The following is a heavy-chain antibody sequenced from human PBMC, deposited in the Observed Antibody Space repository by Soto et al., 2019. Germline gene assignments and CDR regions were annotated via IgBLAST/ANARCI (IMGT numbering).Heavy chain of an antibody. CDR1: GYSFTNYA. D-gene: IGHD2-21*01. CDR3: ARDDWRDYYNGMDV. CDR2: INAGNGNT. Sequence: QVQLVQSGAEVKKPGASVKVSCKASGYSFTNYAMHWVRQAPGQGLEWMGWINAGNGNTKYSQKFQGRVTITRDTSASTLYMELSSLRSEDTAVYYCARDDWRDYYNGMDVWGQGTTVTVSS. V-gene: IGHV1-3*01. J-gene: IGHJ6*02.